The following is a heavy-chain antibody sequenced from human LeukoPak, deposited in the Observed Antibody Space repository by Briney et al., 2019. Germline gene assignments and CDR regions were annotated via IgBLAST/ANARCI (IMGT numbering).Heavy chain of an antibody. CDR3: AKRVAYDYGMDV. Sequence: GSLRLSCAASGFTFSSYAMSWVRQAPGKGLGWVSVISGSGGSTYYTDSVKGRFTISRDNSKNTLYLQMNSLRAEDTAVYYCAKRVAYDYGMDVWGKGTTVTVSS. J-gene: IGHJ6*04. CDR1: GFTFSSYA. CDR2: ISGSGGST. V-gene: IGHV3-23*01.